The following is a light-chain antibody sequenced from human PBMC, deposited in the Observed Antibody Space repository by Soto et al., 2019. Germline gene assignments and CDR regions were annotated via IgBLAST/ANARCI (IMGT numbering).Light chain of an antibody. J-gene: IGLJ3*02. CDR2: EVN. CDR1: RSDVGGYNY. V-gene: IGLV2-8*01. Sequence: QSALTQPPSASGSPGQSVTISCTGTRSDVGGYNYVSWYQQHPGKAPKLMIYEVNTRPSGVPDRFSGSKSGNTASLTVSGLHPEDEADYYCSSYAGRNTWVFGGGTKLTVL. CDR3: SSYAGRNTWV.